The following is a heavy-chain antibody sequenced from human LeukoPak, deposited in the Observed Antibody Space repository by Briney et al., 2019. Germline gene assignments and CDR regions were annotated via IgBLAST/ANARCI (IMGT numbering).Heavy chain of an antibody. CDR1: GGSISSGGYY. Sequence: SETLSLTCTVSGGSISSGGYYWTWIRQPPGKGLEWIGYIYHSGSTYYNPSLKSRVTISVDRSKIQFSLKLSSVIAADTAVYYCARDTRDYSSPLDYWGQGTLVTVSS. CDR3: ARDTRDYSSPLDY. CDR2: IYHSGST. V-gene: IGHV4-30-2*01. D-gene: IGHD4-11*01. J-gene: IGHJ4*02.